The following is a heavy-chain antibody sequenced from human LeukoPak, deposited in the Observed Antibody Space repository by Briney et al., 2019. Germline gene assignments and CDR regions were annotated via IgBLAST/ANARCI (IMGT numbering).Heavy chain of an antibody. V-gene: IGHV1-46*01. CDR3: ARVRDGYNDAYDI. CDR2: IKPSGGNT. CDR1: GYTFTSYN. Sequence: ASVKVSCKASGYTFTSYNLHWVRQAPGQRLEWMGIIKPSGGNTNYAQKFQGRVTMTRDTSTSTVYMELSSLKSEDTAVYYCARVRDGYNDAYDIWGQGTMVTVSS. D-gene: IGHD5-24*01. J-gene: IGHJ3*02.